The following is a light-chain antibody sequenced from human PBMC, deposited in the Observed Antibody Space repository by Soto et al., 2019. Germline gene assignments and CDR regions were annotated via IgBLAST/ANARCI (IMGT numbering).Light chain of an antibody. Sequence: DIVMTQSPDSLAVSLGERATINCKSGQSILYSSNSQNYLAWYQQKPGQPPKLLIYWASSRESGVPDRFSGSGSGTDFTLTISSLQAEDVAVYYCQQFYSTPPTFGQGTKLEIK. CDR2: WAS. J-gene: IGKJ2*01. CDR1: QSILYSSNSQNY. V-gene: IGKV4-1*01. CDR3: QQFYSTPPT.